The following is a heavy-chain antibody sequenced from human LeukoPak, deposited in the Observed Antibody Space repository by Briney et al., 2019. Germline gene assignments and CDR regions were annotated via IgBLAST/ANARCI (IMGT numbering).Heavy chain of an antibody. CDR1: GYIFSSYG. D-gene: IGHD3-10*01. V-gene: IGHV1-18*01. Sequence: GASVKVSCKASGYIFSSYGISWVRQAPGEGLEWMGWITAYKGNTAYAQKFQGRVTMTTDTSTSTAYMELRSLRSDDTAVYYCARDGIEYGSGSFYSNGMDVWGQGTTVTVSS. CDR3: ARDGIEYGSGSFYSNGMDV. CDR2: ITAYKGNT. J-gene: IGHJ6*02.